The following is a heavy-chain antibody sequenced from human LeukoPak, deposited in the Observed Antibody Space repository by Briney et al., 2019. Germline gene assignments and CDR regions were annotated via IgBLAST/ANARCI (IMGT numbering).Heavy chain of an antibody. CDR2: EGGNT. CDR1: GFTFSSHP. V-gene: IGHV3-23*01. D-gene: IGHD6-13*01. CDR3: AKNHGSSWYGDYFDY. J-gene: IGHJ4*02. Sequence: PGGSLRLSCSTSGFTFSSHPMSWVRQAPGEGLEWISTEGGNTWYADSVKGRFTISRDNSKNTLYLQMNSLRAEDTAVYYCAKNHGSSWYGDYFDYWGQGTLVTVSS.